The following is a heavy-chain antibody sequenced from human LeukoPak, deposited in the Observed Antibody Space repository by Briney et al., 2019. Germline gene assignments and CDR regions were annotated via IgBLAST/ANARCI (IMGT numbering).Heavy chain of an antibody. CDR3: VRDQGGAVSY. V-gene: IGHV3-30*03. CDR2: ISYDGSNK. Sequence: PGGSLGLSCAASGLTFSSYAMHWVRQAPGKGLEWVAVISYDGSNKYYADSVKGRFTISRDNSKNTLYLQMNSLRAEDTAVYYCVRDQGGAVSYWGQGTLVTVSS. CDR1: GLTFSSYA. D-gene: IGHD3-16*01. J-gene: IGHJ4*02.